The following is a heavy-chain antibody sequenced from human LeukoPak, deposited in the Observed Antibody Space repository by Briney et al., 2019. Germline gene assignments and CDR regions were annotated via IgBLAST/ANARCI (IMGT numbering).Heavy chain of an antibody. Sequence: GGSLRLSCAASGFTFSSYAMHWVRQAPGKGLEWVAVISYDGSNKYYADSVKGRFTISRDNSKNTLYLQMNSLRAEDTAVYYCARGVEAVVVVAATNWFDPWGQGTLVTVSS. CDR1: GFTFSSYA. CDR3: ARGVEAVVVVAATNWFDP. J-gene: IGHJ5*02. CDR2: ISYDGSNK. D-gene: IGHD2-15*01. V-gene: IGHV3-30-3*01.